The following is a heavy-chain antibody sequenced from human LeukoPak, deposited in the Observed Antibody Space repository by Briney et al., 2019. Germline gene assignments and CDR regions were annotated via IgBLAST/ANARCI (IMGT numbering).Heavy chain of an antibody. CDR3: AREDYYGLDY. CDR2: IKQDGSEK. CDR1: GFTFSRSW. J-gene: IGHJ4*02. Sequence: PGGSLRLSCAASGFTFSRSWMSWVRQAPGKGLEWVANIKQDGSEKYYVDSVKGRFTISRDNAKNSLYLQMNSLRVEDTAVYYCAREDYYGLDYWGQGTLVTVSS. D-gene: IGHD3-10*01. V-gene: IGHV3-7*01.